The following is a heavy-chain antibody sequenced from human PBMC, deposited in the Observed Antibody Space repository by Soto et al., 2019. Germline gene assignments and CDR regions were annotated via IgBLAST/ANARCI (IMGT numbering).Heavy chain of an antibody. CDR1: GYTFTSYA. Sequence: ASVKVSCKASGYTFTSYAMHWVRQAPGQRLGWMGWINAGNGNTKYSQKFQGRVTITRDTSASTAYMELSSLRSEDTAVYYCATAGYSSGAIDYWGQGTLVTVSS. CDR3: ATAGYSSGAIDY. CDR2: INAGNGNT. D-gene: IGHD6-19*01. V-gene: IGHV1-3*01. J-gene: IGHJ4*02.